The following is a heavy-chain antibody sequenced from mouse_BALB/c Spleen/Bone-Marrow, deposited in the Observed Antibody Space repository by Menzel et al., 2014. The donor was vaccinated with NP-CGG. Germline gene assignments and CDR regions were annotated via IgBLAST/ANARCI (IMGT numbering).Heavy chain of an antibody. D-gene: IGHD5-1*01. Sequence: EVHLVESGPDLVKPSQSLSLTCSVTGYSITSGYNWHWIRQFPGNTLEWMGYIRYSDSTNYNPSLKSRISITRDTSKNQFFLQLNSVTTEDTATYYCARGTYGAMDCWGQGTSVTVSS. CDR1: GYSITSGYN. J-gene: IGHJ4*01. V-gene: IGHV3-1*02. CDR2: IRYSDST. CDR3: ARGTYGAMDC.